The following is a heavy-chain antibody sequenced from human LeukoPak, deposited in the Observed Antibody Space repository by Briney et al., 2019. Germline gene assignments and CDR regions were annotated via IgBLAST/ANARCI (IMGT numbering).Heavy chain of an antibody. J-gene: IGHJ4*02. V-gene: IGHV4-61*01. CDR3: ARRRGYDSSGYYFVGGYYFDY. CDR2: FFYSGST. Sequence: SETLSLTCTVSGGSVSGRSYYWSWIRQPPGKGLEWIGYFFYSGSTNYNPSLKSRVTISVDTSKNQFSLKLSSVTAADTAVYYCARRRGYDSSGYYFVGGYYFDYWGQGTLVTVSS. CDR1: GGSVSGRSYY. D-gene: IGHD3-22*01.